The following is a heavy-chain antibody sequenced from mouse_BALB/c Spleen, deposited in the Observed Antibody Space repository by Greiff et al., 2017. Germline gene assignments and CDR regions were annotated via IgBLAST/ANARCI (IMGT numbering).Heavy chain of an antibody. D-gene: IGHD2-2*01. J-gene: IGHJ3*01. CDR2: IYPGDGDT. V-gene: IGHV1-80*01. CDR1: GYAFSSYW. Sequence: VQLQQSGAELVRPGSSVKISCKASGYAFSSYWMNWVKQRPGQGLEWIGQIYPGDGDTNYNGKFKGKATLTADKSSSTAYMQLSSLTSEDSAVYFCAIYGYGAWFAYWGQGTLVTVSA. CDR3: AIYGYGAWFAY.